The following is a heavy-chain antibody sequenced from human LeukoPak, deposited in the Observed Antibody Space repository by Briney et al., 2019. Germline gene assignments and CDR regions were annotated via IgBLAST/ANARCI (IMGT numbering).Heavy chain of an antibody. Sequence: ASVKVSCKASGYTFTSYGISWVQQAPGQGLEWMGWISAYNGNTNYAQKLQGRVTMTTDTSTSTAYMELRSLRSDDTAVYYCARGGGYCSSTSCSTPDYWGQGTLVTVSS. CDR2: ISAYNGNT. J-gene: IGHJ4*02. CDR1: GYTFTSYG. V-gene: IGHV1-18*01. D-gene: IGHD2-2*01. CDR3: ARGGGYCSSTSCSTPDY.